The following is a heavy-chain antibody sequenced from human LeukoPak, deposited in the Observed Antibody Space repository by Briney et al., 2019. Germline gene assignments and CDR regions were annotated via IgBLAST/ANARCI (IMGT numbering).Heavy chain of an antibody. V-gene: IGHV3-7*01. CDR1: GFNFRSYW. CDR2: IKQDGSEM. J-gene: IGHJ3*02. CDR3: ASSYFDNSQHAYDI. D-gene: IGHD3-22*01. Sequence: LLGGSLRLSCAASGFNFRSYWMDWVRQAPGKGLEWVANIKQDGSEMYYVDSVKGRFTISRDNTKNSLFLHMSSLRAEDTAVYFCASSYFDNSQHAYDIWGQGTMVTVSS.